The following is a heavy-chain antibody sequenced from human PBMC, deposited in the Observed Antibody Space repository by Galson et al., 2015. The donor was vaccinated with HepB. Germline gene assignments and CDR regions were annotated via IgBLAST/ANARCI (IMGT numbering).Heavy chain of an antibody. CDR1: GFTFRDAW. D-gene: IGHD3-16*01. V-gene: IGHV3-15*01. Sequence: SLRLSCAASGFTFRDAWMSWVRQAPGKGLEWVGRIKSRSDGGTSADAEAVKGRFTISRDDSKSILYLQMNGLKSEDTAVYYCVKDDDLGGNRYRAAYVSWGQGTRVTVSS. CDR2: IKSRSDGGTS. CDR3: VKDDDLGGNRYRAAYVS. J-gene: IGHJ4*02.